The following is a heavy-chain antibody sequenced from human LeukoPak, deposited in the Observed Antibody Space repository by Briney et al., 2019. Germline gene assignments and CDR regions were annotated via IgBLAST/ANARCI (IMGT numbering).Heavy chain of an antibody. Sequence: GGSLRLSCAASGFTFSSYGMHWVRQAPGKGLEWVAVISYDGSNKYYADSVKGRFTISRDNSKNTLYLQMNSLRAEDTAVYYCAKGGYSGSYSAYEFDYWGQGTLVTVSS. J-gene: IGHJ4*02. D-gene: IGHD1-26*01. CDR2: ISYDGSNK. V-gene: IGHV3-30*18. CDR1: GFTFSSYG. CDR3: AKGGYSGSYSAYEFDY.